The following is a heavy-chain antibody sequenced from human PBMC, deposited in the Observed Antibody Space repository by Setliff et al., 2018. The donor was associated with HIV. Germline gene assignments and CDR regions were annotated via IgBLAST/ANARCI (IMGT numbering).Heavy chain of an antibody. CDR2: IFFSGST. J-gene: IGHJ5*02. D-gene: IGHD3-10*01. CDR3: ARRIDDSGSFPDKNWFDT. CDR1: GDSISSYS. Sequence: PSETLSLTCTVSGDSISSYSWNWIRQSPGGGLEWIGFIFFSGSTKYNPSLQSRVTMSIDTSKNQFSLRLTSVTAADTAVYYCARRIDDSGSFPDKNWFDTWGQGSLVTVSS. V-gene: IGHV4-59*08.